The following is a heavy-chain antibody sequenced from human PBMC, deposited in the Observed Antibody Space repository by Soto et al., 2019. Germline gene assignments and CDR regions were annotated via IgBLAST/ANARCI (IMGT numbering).Heavy chain of an antibody. V-gene: IGHV4-59*01. J-gene: IGHJ4*02. Sequence: PSETLSLTCTVSCGSISSYYWSWIRQPPGKGLEWIGYIYYSGSTNYNPSLKSRVTISVDTSKNQFSLKLSSVTAADTAVYYCARAGGHYYDSSGYFDYWGQGTLVTVSS. CDR3: ARAGGHYYDSSGYFDY. CDR1: CGSISSYY. CDR2: IYYSGST. D-gene: IGHD3-22*01.